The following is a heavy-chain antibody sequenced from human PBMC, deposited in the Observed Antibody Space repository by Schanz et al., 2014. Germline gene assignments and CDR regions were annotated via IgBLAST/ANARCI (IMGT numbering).Heavy chain of an antibody. CDR2: ISYSGNT. V-gene: IGHV4-4*02. D-gene: IGHD3-9*01. CDR3: ARQFYDILTGYWFPYYFDY. CDR1: GASISSSNW. J-gene: IGHJ4*02. Sequence: QVQLQESGPGLVKPSGTLSLTCAVSGASISSSNWWSWVRQPPGKGLEWIGFISYSGNTNYNASLKIQVTITVDKSKNQFSLKLSSVTAADTAVYYCARQFYDILTGYWFPYYFDYWGQGTLVTVSS.